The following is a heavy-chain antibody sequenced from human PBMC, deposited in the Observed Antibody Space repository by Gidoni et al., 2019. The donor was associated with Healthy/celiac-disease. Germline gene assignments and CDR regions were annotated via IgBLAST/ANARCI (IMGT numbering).Heavy chain of an antibody. D-gene: IGHD1-26*01. V-gene: IGHV3-30*03. J-gene: IGHJ6*02. Sequence: QVQLVESGGGVVPPGRSLRPSCAASAFTFSSHGLHWVRQAPGKGLEWVAVISYDGSNKYYADSVKGRFTISRDNSKNTLYLQMNSLRAEDTAVYYCARPPEWELLPYYGMDVWGQGTTVTVSS. CDR2: ISYDGSNK. CDR3: ARPPEWELLPYYGMDV. CDR1: AFTFSSHG.